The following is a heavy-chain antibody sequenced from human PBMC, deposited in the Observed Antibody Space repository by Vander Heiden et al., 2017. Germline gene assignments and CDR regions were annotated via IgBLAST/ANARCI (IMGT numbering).Heavy chain of an antibody. Sequence: QVQLQESGPGLVKPSQTLSLSCTVSGGSIISGGYHWSWIRQHPGKGLEWVGQTYGSASPSYHPAPQKRATILVEKAKEQFSLRLTSVTGADTAVYFCGTYREGWGGEGYWGPGTLVTVSS. V-gene: IGHV4-31*03. J-gene: IGHJ4*01. CDR2: TYGSASP. D-gene: IGHD3-16*02. CDR1: GGSIISGGYH. CDR3: GTYREGWGGEGY.